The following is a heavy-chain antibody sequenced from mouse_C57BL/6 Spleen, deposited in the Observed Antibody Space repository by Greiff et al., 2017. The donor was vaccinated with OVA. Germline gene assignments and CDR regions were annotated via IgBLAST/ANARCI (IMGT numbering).Heavy chain of an antibody. CDR3: ARLSTVVAPGFAY. D-gene: IGHD1-1*01. CDR1: GYTFTDYN. J-gene: IGHJ3*01. V-gene: IGHV1-22*01. Sequence: VQLQQSGPELVKPGASVKMSCKASGYTFTDYNMHWVKQSHGKSLEWIGYINPNNGGTSYNQKFKGKATLTVNKSSSTAYMELRSLTSEDSAVYYCARLSTVVAPGFAYWGQGTLVTVSA. CDR2: INPNNGGT.